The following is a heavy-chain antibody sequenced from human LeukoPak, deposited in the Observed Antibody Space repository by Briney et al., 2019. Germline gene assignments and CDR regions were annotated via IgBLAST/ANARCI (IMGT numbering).Heavy chain of an antibody. V-gene: IGHV4-34*01. D-gene: IGHD6-19*01. J-gene: IGHJ3*02. CDR2: INHSGST. CDR3: ARVLVSGAGAFDI. CDR1: GGSFSGYY. Sequence: PSETLSLTCAVYGGSFSGYYWSWIRQPPGKGLEWIGEINHSGSTNYNPSLKSRVTISVDTSKNQFSLKLSSVTAADTAVYYCARVLVSGAGAFDIWGQGTMVTVSS.